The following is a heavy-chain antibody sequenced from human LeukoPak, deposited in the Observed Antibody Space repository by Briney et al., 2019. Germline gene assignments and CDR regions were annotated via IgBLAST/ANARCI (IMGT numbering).Heavy chain of an antibody. Sequence: SETLSLTCSVSGGSLSSYYWSWIRQPPGKGLEWIGFISYSGSTNYTPPLKSRVTISVDTSKNQFSLKLSSVTAADTAVYYCARSTKNRPAPYYYYYYMDVWGKGTTVTIFS. V-gene: IGHV4-59*01. CDR1: GGSLSSYY. CDR3: ARSTKNRPAPYYYYYYMDV. J-gene: IGHJ6*03. D-gene: IGHD2-8*01. CDR2: ISYSGST.